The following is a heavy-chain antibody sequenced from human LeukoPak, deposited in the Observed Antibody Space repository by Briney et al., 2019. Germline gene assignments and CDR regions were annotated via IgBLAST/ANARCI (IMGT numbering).Heavy chain of an antibody. CDR2: INWHGTT. Sequence: GESLKISCAASGFTFEDYTMHWVRQAPGKTLEWVSLINWHGTTYYTDSVKGRFTISRDNSKNSLYLQMDTLRREDTAFYYCVKDISYESSGSVFEYWGQGALVTVSS. CDR3: VKDISYESSGSVFEY. CDR1: GFTFEDYT. D-gene: IGHD3-22*01. J-gene: IGHJ4*02. V-gene: IGHV3-43*01.